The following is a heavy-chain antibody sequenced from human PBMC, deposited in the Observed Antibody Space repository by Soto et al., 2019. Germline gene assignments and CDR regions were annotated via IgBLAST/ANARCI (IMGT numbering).Heavy chain of an antibody. CDR3: ARDRGGRDSYYYAMDV. V-gene: IGHV4-59*01. D-gene: IGHD2-15*01. CDR1: GGSISSDY. CDR2: IHHSGST. Sequence: SETLSLTCSVSGGSISSDYWSWIRQSPGKGLEWIGYIHHSGSTNYNPSLESRVTMSVDTSRNQFSLKLTSVAAADTAVYYCARDRGGRDSYYYAMDVWGQGTTVTVSS. J-gene: IGHJ6*02.